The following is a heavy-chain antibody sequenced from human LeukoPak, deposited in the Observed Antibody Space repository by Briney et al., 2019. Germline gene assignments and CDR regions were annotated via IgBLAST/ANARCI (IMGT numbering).Heavy chain of an antibody. Sequence: VKPSETLSLTCTVSGGSISSYYWSWIRKPPGKGLEWIGYIYYSGSTNYNPSLKSRVTISVDTSKNQFSLKLSSVTAADTAVYYCARGSTYYDYVWGSYRFHNWFDPWGQGTLVTVSS. CDR1: GGSISSYY. CDR2: IYYSGST. V-gene: IGHV4-59*01. D-gene: IGHD3-16*02. J-gene: IGHJ5*02. CDR3: ARGSTYYDYVWGSYRFHNWFDP.